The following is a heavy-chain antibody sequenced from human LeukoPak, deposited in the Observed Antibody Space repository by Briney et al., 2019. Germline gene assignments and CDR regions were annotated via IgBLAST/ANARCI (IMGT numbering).Heavy chain of an antibody. V-gene: IGHV3-23*01. CDR3: AKGIYGSGSYYYYGMDV. Sequence: GGSLRXSCXXSXFTFSSYSMSWVRQAPGKGLEWVSAISGSGGSTYYADSVKGRFTISRDNSKNTLYLQMNHLRSEDTAVYYCAKGIYGSGSYYYYGMDVWGQGTTVTVSS. J-gene: IGHJ6*02. D-gene: IGHD3-10*01. CDR2: ISGSGGST. CDR1: XFTFSSYS.